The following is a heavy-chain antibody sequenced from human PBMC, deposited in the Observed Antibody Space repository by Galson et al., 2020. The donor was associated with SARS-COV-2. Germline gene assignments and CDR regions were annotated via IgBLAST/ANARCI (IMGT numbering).Heavy chain of an antibody. CDR3: AHQFYGSGSYYFPYYFDY. CDR2: ISGSGGST. CDR1: GFTFSSYA. V-gene: IGHV3-23*01. J-gene: IGHJ4*02. Sequence: GGSLRLSCAASGFTFSSYAMSWVRQAPGKGLEWVSAISGSGGSTYYADSVKGRFTISRDNSKNTLYLQMNSLRAEDTAVYYCAHQFYGSGSYYFPYYFDYWGQGTLVTVSS. D-gene: IGHD3-10*01.